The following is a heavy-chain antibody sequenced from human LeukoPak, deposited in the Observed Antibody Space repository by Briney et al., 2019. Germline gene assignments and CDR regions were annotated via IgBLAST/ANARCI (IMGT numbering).Heavy chain of an antibody. Sequence: PGGSLRLSCAASGFTFSEYYMNWIRQAPGKGLEWVAYISSSGSHINHADSVKGRFTISRDNAKNSLSLQMNSLRAEDTAVYYCARGSDWNHEVSFTWGQGTLVTVSS. CDR3: ARGSDWNHEVSFT. CDR2: ISSSGSHI. D-gene: IGHD1-1*01. V-gene: IGHV3-11*06. J-gene: IGHJ5*02. CDR1: GFTFSEYY.